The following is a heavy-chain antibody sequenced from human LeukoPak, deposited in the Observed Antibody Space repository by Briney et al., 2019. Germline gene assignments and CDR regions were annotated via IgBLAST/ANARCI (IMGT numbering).Heavy chain of an antibody. CDR2: IKSNTDGGTT. CDR1: GFTFPNAW. V-gene: IGHV3-15*01. CDR3: AKYDTSVNFDD. J-gene: IGHJ4*02. D-gene: IGHD3-22*01. Sequence: KPGGSLRLSCVASGFTFPNAWMSWVGQAPGKGLEWVGHIKSNTDGGTTDYSAPVRGRFIISRDDSKHTLYLQMNSLKTDDTAVYYCAKYDTSVNFDDWGQGTLVTVSS.